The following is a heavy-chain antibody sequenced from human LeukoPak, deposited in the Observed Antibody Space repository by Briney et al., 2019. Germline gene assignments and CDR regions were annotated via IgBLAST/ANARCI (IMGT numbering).Heavy chain of an antibody. J-gene: IGHJ5*02. CDR3: VKDRETYYDPGGYYCIWLDP. D-gene: IGHD3-22*01. CDR1: GFTFSSYG. Sequence: GGSLRLSCAASGFTFSSYGMHWVRQAPGKGLEWVAVIWYDGSNKYYADSVKGRFTISRDNSKNTLYLQMNSLRADDTAVYHCVKDRETYYDPGGYYCIWLDPWGLGTLVTVSS. V-gene: IGHV3-33*06. CDR2: IWYDGSNK.